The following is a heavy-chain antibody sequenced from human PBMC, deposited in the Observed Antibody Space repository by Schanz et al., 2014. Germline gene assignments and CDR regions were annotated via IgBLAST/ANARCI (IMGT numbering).Heavy chain of an antibody. D-gene: IGHD3-10*01. V-gene: IGHV3-23*01. CDR1: GLIFSNYV. CDR2: ISSGGGST. Sequence: EVQLLESGGGLVQPGGSLKLSCAASGLIFSNYVMSWVRQAPGKGLEWVSSISSGGGSTYYADSVKGRFTISRDNSKNTLYLQMNSLRAEDTAVYYCAKGRFGELSAFDIWGQGTMVTVSS. CDR3: AKGRFGELSAFDI. J-gene: IGHJ3*02.